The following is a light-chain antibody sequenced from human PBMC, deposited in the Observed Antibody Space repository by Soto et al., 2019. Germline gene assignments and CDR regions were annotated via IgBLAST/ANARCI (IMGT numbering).Light chain of an antibody. J-gene: IGKJ2*01. CDR3: QQSYSTPRT. CDR1: QSINAW. Sequence: DIHMTQAPSTLSASVGDRVTITCRACQSINAWLAWYQQKPGKAPKLLIYDVSTLASGVPSRFSGSGSGTDFTLTISSLQPEDFATYFCQQSYSTPRTFGQGTKVEIK. CDR2: DVS. V-gene: IGKV1-5*01.